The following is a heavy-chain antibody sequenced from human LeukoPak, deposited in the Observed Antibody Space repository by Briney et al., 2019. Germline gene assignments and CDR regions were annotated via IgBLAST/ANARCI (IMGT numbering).Heavy chain of an antibody. CDR2: IYYSGST. CDR1: GGSISICGYY. V-gene: IGHV4-31*03. J-gene: IGHJ4*02. CDR3: GREVVDVRSLDY. Sequence: SETLSLTCTVSGGSISICGYYWTWIRQHPGKGVDWIGYIYYSGSTYYHPYLKSRVTISVDTSKNQFSMKLRSVNAADTAVYYCGREVVDVRSLDYWGEGTLVSVSS. D-gene: IGHD2-15*01.